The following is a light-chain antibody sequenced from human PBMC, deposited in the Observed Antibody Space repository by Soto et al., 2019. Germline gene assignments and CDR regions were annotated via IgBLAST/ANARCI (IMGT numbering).Light chain of an antibody. Sequence: LVLTQSPGSLSLSPGDRATLSCRASQSVISYLAWYQQKPGHAPRLLIYGASSSATGFTDRFSGSGSGKDFILTISRLEPEDSAVYYCQQYSSPPRTFGQGTQGAIK. CDR2: GAS. V-gene: IGKV3-20*01. J-gene: IGKJ1*01. CDR3: QQYSSPPRT. CDR1: QSVISY.